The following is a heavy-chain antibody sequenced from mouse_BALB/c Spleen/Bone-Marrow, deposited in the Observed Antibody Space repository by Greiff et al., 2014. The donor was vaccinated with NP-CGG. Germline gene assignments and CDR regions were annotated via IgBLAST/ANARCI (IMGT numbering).Heavy chain of an antibody. CDR2: IWSDGST. V-gene: IGHV2-6-1*01. Sequence: VKLMESGPGLVAPSQSLSITCTISGFSLTSYGVHWVRQPPGKGLEWLVVIWSDGSTTYNSALKSRLGISKDNSKSQVFLKMNSLQTDDTAMYYCARHYGSSLYAMDYWGQGTSVTVSS. J-gene: IGHJ4*01. CDR1: GFSLTSYG. CDR3: ARHYGSSLYAMDY. D-gene: IGHD1-1*01.